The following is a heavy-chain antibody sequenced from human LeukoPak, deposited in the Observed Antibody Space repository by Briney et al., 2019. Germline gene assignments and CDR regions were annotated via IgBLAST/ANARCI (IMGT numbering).Heavy chain of an antibody. Sequence: SETLSLTCIVSGDSTSSDDCWGWIRQPPGKGLEWIGSISNRGSPYYNPSLRSRVTMSADTPNNQFSLRLSSVTAADTAVYYCARDGGFYYTASPNSWFDPWGQGTLVTVSS. CDR1: GDSTSSDDC. V-gene: IGHV4-38-2*02. CDR3: ARDGGFYYTASPNSWFDP. CDR2: ISNRGSP. D-gene: IGHD1-26*01. J-gene: IGHJ5*02.